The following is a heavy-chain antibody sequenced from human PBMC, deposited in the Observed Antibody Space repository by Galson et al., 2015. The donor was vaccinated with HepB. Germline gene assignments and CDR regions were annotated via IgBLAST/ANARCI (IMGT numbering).Heavy chain of an antibody. CDR1: GYTFTSYY. CDR2: INPSGGST. Sequence: VSCKASGYTFTSYYMHWVRQAPGQGLEWMGIINPSGGSTSYAQKFQGRVTMTRDTSTSTVYMELSSLRSEDTAVYYCARAGPEDYYYYGMDVWGQGTTVTVSS. CDR3: ARAGPEDYYYYGMDV. J-gene: IGHJ6*02. V-gene: IGHV1-46*01.